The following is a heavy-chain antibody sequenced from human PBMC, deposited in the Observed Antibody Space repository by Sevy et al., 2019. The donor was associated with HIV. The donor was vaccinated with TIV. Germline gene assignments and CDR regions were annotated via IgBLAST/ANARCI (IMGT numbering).Heavy chain of an antibody. V-gene: IGHV2-5*02. CDR1: GFSLSTSGVG. CDR3: AHRLTTANYGGCTFDY. CDR2: IYWDDDK. Sequence: SGPTLVNPTQTLTLTCTFSGFSLSTSGVGVGWIRQPPGKALEWLALIYWDDDKANSPSLKSRLTITKDTSKNQVVLTMTIMDPVDTATYYCAHRLTTANYGGCTFDYWGQGTLVTVSS. D-gene: IGHD2-21*02. J-gene: IGHJ4*02.